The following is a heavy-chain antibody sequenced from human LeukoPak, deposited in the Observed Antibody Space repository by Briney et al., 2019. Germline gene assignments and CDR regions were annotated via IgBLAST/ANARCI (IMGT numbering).Heavy chain of an antibody. J-gene: IGHJ2*01. D-gene: IGHD3-22*01. V-gene: IGHV1-18*01. CDR2: ISAYNGNT. CDR3: ARPHYYDSSGYPYWYFDL. Sequence: ASVKVSCKASGYTFTSYGISWVRQAPGQGLEWMGWISAYNGNTNYAQKLQGRVIMTTDTSTSTAYMELRSLRSDDTAVYYCARPHYYDSSGYPYWYFDLWGRGTLVTVSS. CDR1: GYTFTSYG.